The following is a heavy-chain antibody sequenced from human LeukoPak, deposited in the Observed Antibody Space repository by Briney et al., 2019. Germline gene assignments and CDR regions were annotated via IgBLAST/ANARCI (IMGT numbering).Heavy chain of an antibody. CDR3: ARGGSGSYCNPVDY. J-gene: IGHJ4*02. V-gene: IGHV1-18*01. Sequence: GASVKVSCKASGYTFTTYGISWVRQAPGQGLEWMGWISAYNGNTNYPQKLQGRVTMTTDTSTSTAYMELRSLRSDDTAVYYCARGGSGSYCNPVDYWGQGTLVTVSS. CDR2: ISAYNGNT. D-gene: IGHD3-10*01. CDR1: GYTFTTYG.